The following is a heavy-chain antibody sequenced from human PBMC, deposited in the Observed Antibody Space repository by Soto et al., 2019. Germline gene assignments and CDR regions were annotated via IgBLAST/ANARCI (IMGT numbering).Heavy chain of an antibody. CDR2: INHSGST. D-gene: IGHD3-10*01. V-gene: IGHV4-34*01. Sequence: PSXTLSLTCAVYGGSLSGYYWSWIRQPPVNGLEWIGEINHSGSTNYNPSLKSRVTISVDTSKNQFSLKLSSVTAADTAVYYCASLSAGYGSGSYYLDYWGQGTLVTVSS. CDR1: GGSLSGYY. CDR3: ASLSAGYGSGSYYLDY. J-gene: IGHJ4*02.